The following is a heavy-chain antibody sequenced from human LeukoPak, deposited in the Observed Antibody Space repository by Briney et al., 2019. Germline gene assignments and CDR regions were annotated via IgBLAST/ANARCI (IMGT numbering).Heavy chain of an antibody. Sequence: ASVKVSCKASGFTFTSYDINWVRQATGQGLEWMGWMNPNSGNTGYTQKFQGRVTMTRNTSISTAYMELSSLRSEDTAVYYCAKGNGFGPQRPFDYWGQGTLVTVSS. CDR2: MNPNSGNT. V-gene: IGHV1-8*01. CDR1: GFTFTSYD. CDR3: AKGNGFGPQRPFDY. D-gene: IGHD3-10*01. J-gene: IGHJ4*02.